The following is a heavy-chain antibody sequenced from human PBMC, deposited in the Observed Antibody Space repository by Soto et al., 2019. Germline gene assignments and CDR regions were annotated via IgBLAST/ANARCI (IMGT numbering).Heavy chain of an antibody. J-gene: IGHJ4*02. V-gene: IGHV3-11*06. Sequence: VGSLRHCYAASGFTFSDHYMSWIRQAPGKGLEWIGYSSNSGSFTRYADSVKGRFSISRDNAKNSLYLQMNSLRGDDTAIYYCVRSGDNYNLLDYWGQGTPVTVSS. D-gene: IGHD1-1*01. CDR3: VRSGDNYNLLDY. CDR2: SSNSGSFT. CDR1: GFTFSDHY.